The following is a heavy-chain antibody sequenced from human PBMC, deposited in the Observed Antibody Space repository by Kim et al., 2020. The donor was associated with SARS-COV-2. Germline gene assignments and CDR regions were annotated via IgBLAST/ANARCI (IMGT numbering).Heavy chain of an antibody. Sequence: GGSLRLSCAASGFTFTTYSMNWVRQAPGKGLEWVSYISGSSTTIYYADSVKGRFTIFRDNGKKSPNLQMNSLRDEDTAVYYCARVMSGTLSGGGAFDIWGQGTMVTVSS. CDR1: GFTFTTYS. V-gene: IGHV3-48*02. J-gene: IGHJ3*02. CDR3: ARVMSGTLSGGGAFDI. D-gene: IGHD3-10*01. CDR2: ISGSSTTI.